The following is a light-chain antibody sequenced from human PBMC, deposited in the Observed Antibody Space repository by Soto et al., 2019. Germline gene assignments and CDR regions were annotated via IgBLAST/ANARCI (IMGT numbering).Light chain of an antibody. Sequence: QAVVTQPASVSGSPGQSITISCTGTSSDVGAYNLVSWYQQHPGRAPKLFIFDVSDRPSGVSDRFSGSKSGNTASLTISGLQAEDEASYYCSSYTNTRTLVFGGGTKLTLL. V-gene: IGLV2-14*02. CDR2: DVS. CDR1: SSDVGAYNL. J-gene: IGLJ3*02. CDR3: SSYTNTRTLV.